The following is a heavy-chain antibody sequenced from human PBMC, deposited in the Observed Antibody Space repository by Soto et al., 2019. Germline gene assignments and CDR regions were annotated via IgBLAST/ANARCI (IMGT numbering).Heavy chain of an antibody. Sequence: EVQLVESGGDLVQPGRSLRLACAASGFTFDSYAMHWVRQLPGKGLEWVSGISWSGGDKAYAASVKGRCSISRDSATKSLYLHIDSLRLEDTAVYYCVKDSYYDILTGFSYFDYWGRGTPVTVSS. CDR1: GFTFDSYA. D-gene: IGHD3-9*01. V-gene: IGHV3-9*01. CDR2: ISWSGGDK. J-gene: IGHJ4*02. CDR3: VKDSYYDILTGFSYFDY.